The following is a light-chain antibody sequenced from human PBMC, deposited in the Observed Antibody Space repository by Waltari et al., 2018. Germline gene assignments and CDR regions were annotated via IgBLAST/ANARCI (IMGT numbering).Light chain of an antibody. V-gene: IGLV1-47*01. CDR1: SSNIGSNY. CDR2: RNN. CDR3: AAWDDSLSGQGV. Sequence: QSVLTPPPSASGTPGQRVTISCSGSSSNIGSNYVYWYQQLPGTAPKLRIYRNNQRPSGVPDRFSGSKSGTSASLAISGLRSEDEADYYCAAWDDSLSGQGVFGGGTKLTVL. J-gene: IGLJ3*02.